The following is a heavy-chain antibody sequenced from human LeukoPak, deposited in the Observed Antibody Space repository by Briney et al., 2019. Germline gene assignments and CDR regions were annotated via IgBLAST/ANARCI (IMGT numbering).Heavy chain of an antibody. J-gene: IGHJ6*04. CDR3: AKDRCSSCYYYTVWTS. D-gene: IGHD6-13*01. CDR2: ISGSGGRT. CDR1: ELTFSSYA. Sequence: GGSLRLSCAASELTFSSYAMTWVRQAPGKGLEWVSAISGSGGRTDYADSVRGRFTISRDNFKNTLYLQMNSLRAEDTAVYYCAKDRCSSCYYYTVWTSGAKGPRSPSPQ. V-gene: IGHV3-23*01.